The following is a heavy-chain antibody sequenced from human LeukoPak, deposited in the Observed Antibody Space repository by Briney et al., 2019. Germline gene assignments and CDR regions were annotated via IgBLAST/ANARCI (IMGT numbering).Heavy chain of an antibody. CDR3: ARGVVVVVAATYNWFDP. CDR2: ISSSSSTI. J-gene: IGHJ5*02. D-gene: IGHD2-15*01. V-gene: IGHV3-48*01. CDR1: GFTFSSYS. Sequence: GGSLRLSCAASGFTFSSYSMNWVRQAPGKGLEWVSSISSSSSTIYYADSVKGRFTISRDNAKNSLYLQMNSLRAEDTAVYYCARGVVVVVAATYNWFDPWGQGTLVTVSS.